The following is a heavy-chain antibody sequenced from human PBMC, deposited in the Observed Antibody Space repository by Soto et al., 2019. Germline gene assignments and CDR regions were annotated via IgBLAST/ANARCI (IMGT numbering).Heavy chain of an antibody. CDR1: GFTFSSYA. J-gene: IGHJ5*02. D-gene: IGHD3-10*01. V-gene: IGHV3-23*01. CDR3: AKDPLNYYGSAGGWFDP. Sequence: PGGSLRLSCAASGFTFSSYAMRWVRQAPGKGLEWVSAISGSGGSTYYADSVKGRFTISRDNSQNTLYLQMNSLRAEDTAVYYCAKDPLNYYGSAGGWFDPWGQGTLVTVSS. CDR2: ISGSGGST.